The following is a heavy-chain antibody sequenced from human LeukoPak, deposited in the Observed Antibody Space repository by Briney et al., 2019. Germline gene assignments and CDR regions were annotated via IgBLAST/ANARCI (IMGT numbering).Heavy chain of an antibody. J-gene: IGHJ4*02. V-gene: IGHV3-30*03. CDR3: AGDRWRGAPDYFDC. CDR2: VSKDTVSK. Sequence: GGSLRLSCAASGFSLTHDAILWVRQAPGKGLEWVAVVSKDTVSKLYRDSVKGRFTVSTDSSKNTVYLQMTGLRSEDTAVYYCAGDRWRGAPDYFDCWGQGTLVTVSS. D-gene: IGHD1-26*01. CDR1: GFSLTHDA.